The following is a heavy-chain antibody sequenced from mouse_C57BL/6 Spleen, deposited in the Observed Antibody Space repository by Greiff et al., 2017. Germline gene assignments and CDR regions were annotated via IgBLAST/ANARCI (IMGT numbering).Heavy chain of an antibody. Sequence: VQLQQSGPELVKPGASVKIPCKASGYTFTDYNMDWVKQSHGKSLEWIGDINPNNGGTIYNQKFKGKATLTVDKSSSPAYMELRSLTSEDTAVYYCARIVATEWYFDVWGTGTTVTVSS. CDR1: GYTFTDYN. J-gene: IGHJ1*03. CDR2: INPNNGGT. CDR3: ARIVATEWYFDV. D-gene: IGHD1-1*01. V-gene: IGHV1-18*01.